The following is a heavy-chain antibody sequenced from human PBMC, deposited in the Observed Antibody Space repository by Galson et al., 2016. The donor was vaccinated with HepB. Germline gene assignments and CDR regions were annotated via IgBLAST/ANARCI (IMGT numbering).Heavy chain of an antibody. V-gene: IGHV1-69*13. CDR2: IIPMVDTA. D-gene: IGHD1-26*01. CDR1: GGTFSNYA. Sequence: SVKVSCKASGGTFSNYAISWVRQAPGQGLERMGGIIPMVDTANYAQKFQDRVTITADESTTTAYMELSSLRSEDTAVYYCARDHNGGSYLYWGQGTLVTVSS. CDR3: ARDHNGGSYLY. J-gene: IGHJ4*02.